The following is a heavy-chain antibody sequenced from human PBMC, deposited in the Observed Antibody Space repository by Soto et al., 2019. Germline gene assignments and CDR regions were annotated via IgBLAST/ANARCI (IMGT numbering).Heavy chain of an antibody. D-gene: IGHD6-19*01. CDR2: IYPGDSDT. CDR3: ARPFDTSGWYDH. Sequence: VESLTISCKGSGYSFTTYWIAWVRQMPGKGLECMGIIYPGDSDTRYSPSFQGQVTISADKSINTAYLQWSSLKASDSAIYYCARPFDTSGWYDHWGQGTLVTVSS. V-gene: IGHV5-51*01. CDR1: GYSFTTYW. J-gene: IGHJ5*02.